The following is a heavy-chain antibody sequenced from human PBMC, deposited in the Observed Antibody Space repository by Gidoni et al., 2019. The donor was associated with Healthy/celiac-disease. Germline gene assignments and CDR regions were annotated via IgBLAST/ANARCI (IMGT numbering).Heavy chain of an antibody. D-gene: IGHD2-2*02. Sequence: QVQLVQSGAEVKKPGASVKVSCKASGYNFTSYAMHWVRQAPGQRLEWMGWINAGNGNTKYSQKFQGRVTITRDTSASTAYMELSSLRSEDTAVYYCARDGRYCSSTSCYRWWPPYAFDIWGQGTMVTVSS. J-gene: IGHJ3*02. CDR1: GYNFTSYA. CDR3: ARDGRYCSSTSCYRWWPPYAFDI. CDR2: INAGNGNT. V-gene: IGHV1-3*01.